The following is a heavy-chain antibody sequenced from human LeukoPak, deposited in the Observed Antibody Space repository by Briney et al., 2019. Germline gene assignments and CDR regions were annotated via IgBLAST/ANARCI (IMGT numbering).Heavy chain of an antibody. CDR1: GYTFTGYY. V-gene: IGHV1-2*06. D-gene: IGHD3-22*01. Sequence: ASVKVSCKASGYTFTGYYMHWVRQAPGQGLEWMGRINPNSGGTNYAQKFQGRVTMIRDTSISTAYMELSRLRSDDTAVYYCARIVVVPNGPLFDPWGQGTLVTVSS. J-gene: IGHJ5*02. CDR3: ARIVVVPNGPLFDP. CDR2: INPNSGGT.